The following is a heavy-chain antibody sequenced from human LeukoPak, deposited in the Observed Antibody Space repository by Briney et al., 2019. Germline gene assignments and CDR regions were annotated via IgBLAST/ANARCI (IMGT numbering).Heavy chain of an antibody. D-gene: IGHD5-18*01. J-gene: IGHJ4*02. Sequence: GGSLRLSCAASGFTFSSYSMNWVRQAPGKGLEWVSSISSSSYIYYADSVKGRFTISRDNAKNSLYLQMNSLRAEDTAVYYCARDLFYGYSYGIDYWGQGTLVTVSS. CDR1: GFTFSSYS. CDR3: ARDLFYGYSYGIDY. V-gene: IGHV3-21*01. CDR2: ISSSSYI.